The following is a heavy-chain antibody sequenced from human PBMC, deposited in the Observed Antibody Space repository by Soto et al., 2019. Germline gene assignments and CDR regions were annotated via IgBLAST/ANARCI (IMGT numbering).Heavy chain of an antibody. Sequence: PGGSLRLSCAASGFVFRNCAMSWVRQAPGKGLEWVSGISGSGDNTHYADSVMGRFAISRDNSKDTLYLQVSSLRAEDTAVYYCAKGATSTWYDFDYWGQGTLVTVSS. CDR2: ISGSGDNT. V-gene: IGHV3-23*01. CDR3: AKGATSTWYDFDY. CDR1: GFVFRNCA. J-gene: IGHJ4*02. D-gene: IGHD6-13*01.